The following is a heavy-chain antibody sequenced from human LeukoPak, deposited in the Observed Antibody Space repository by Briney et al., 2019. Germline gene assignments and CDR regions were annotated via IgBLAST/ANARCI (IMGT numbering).Heavy chain of an antibody. Sequence: PGGSLRLSCAASGFTFSSYAMTLVRQDPGKGLEWVSHISGSTRSTYYADSVKGRFTISRDNSKNTLFLHMNSLRAEVTAVYYCGEGGPGQDAFDIWGQGTMVTVSS. CDR3: GEGGPGQDAFDI. J-gene: IGHJ3*02. V-gene: IGHV3-23*01. CDR1: GFTFSSYA. CDR2: ISGSTRST.